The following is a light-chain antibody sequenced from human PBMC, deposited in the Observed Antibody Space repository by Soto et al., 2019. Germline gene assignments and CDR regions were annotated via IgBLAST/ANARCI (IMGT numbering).Light chain of an antibody. Sequence: DIQMTQSPSSLSASVGDRVTMTCRASETISTFLNWYQHKPGKAPKLLIYAAFRLQSGVPSRFSGSGSGTDFPLTINGLQPEDFASYYCQQSYSTSPITFGQGTRLEI. CDR2: AAF. CDR1: ETISTF. CDR3: QQSYSTSPIT. J-gene: IGKJ5*01. V-gene: IGKV1-39*01.